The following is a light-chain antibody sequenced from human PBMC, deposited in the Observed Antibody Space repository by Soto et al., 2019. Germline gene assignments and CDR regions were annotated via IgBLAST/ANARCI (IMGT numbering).Light chain of an antibody. CDR3: MQATQPYS. Sequence: DIVMTQTPLSSPVTLGQPASISCRSSQSLVHSDGNTYLSWLQQRPGQPPRPLIYMISNRFSGVPDIFSGSGAGTDFTLKISRVEAEYVGVYYCMQATQPYSFGQGTKLDIK. CDR2: MIS. J-gene: IGKJ2*01. V-gene: IGKV2-24*01. CDR1: QSLVHSDGNTY.